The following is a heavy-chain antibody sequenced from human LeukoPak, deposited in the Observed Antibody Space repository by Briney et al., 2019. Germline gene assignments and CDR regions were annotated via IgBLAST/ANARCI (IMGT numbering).Heavy chain of an antibody. CDR3: ARVSSTGRYDY. CDR2: IYTTGAT. J-gene: IGHJ4*02. CDR1: GGSIRCYF. Sequence: PSETLSLTCTVSGGSIRCYFWGWVRQPAGKGLEWIGRIYTTGATFYNPSLKSRVTMSVDTSKNQFSLKLSSVTAADTAVYYCARVSSTGRYDYWGQGTLVTVSS. D-gene: IGHD6-19*01. V-gene: IGHV4-4*07.